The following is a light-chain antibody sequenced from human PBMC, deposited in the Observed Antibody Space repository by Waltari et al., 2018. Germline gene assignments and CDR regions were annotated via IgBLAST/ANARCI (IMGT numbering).Light chain of an antibody. CDR1: QRISPW. V-gene: IGKV1-5*03. J-gene: IGKJ1*01. CDR2: KES. Sequence: DIQMTQSPSTLSASVGDRVTLTCRASQRISPWLAWFQQKPGKAPKLLIYKESILQSGVPSRFSGSGAVTEYTLTISSLQPDDLATYYCQDYNTYTFGQGTKVGIK. CDR3: QDYNTYT.